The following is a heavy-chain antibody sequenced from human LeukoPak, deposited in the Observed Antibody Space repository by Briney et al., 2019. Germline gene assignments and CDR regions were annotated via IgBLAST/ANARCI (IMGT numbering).Heavy chain of an antibody. CDR3: ARGSVYSYGYGLIDY. CDR1: GGSISSYY. V-gene: IGHV4-59*01. CDR2: IYYSGSY. J-gene: IGHJ4*02. Sequence: PWETLSLTCTVAGGSISSYYWSWIRQPPGQGLEWSGYIYYSGSYNFHPALNSRVTISVDTPKNQFSLKLSFLTACDTDGYFCARGSVYSYGYGLIDYWGQETLVTVSS. D-gene: IGHD5-18*01.